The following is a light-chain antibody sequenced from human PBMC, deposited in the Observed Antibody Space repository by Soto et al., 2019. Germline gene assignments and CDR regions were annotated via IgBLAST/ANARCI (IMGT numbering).Light chain of an antibody. J-gene: IGKJ4*01. CDR2: DTS. V-gene: IGKV3-11*01. Sequence: EIGLTQSPATLSLSPGDRATLSCRASQSVSRYLAWYQQKPGQAPRLLIHDTSTWATGVPDTFSGSGSGTESTFPFGSREPDDSAIYYCQQPFRRPPIFGEGTHVLIK. CDR1: QSVSRY. CDR3: QQPFRRPPI.